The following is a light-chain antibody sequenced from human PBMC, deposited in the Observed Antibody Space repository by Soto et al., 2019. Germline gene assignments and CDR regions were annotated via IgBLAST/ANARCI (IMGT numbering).Light chain of an antibody. V-gene: IGLV2-14*01. CDR1: SSDVVGYNY. CDR2: DVS. Sequence: QSVLTQPASVSGSPGQSITISCTGTSSDVVGYNYVSWYQQHPGKAPKLMIYDVSNRPSGVSNRFSGSKSGNTASLTISGLRAEDEADYYCSSYTSSSTLEGVFGTGTKVTVL. J-gene: IGLJ1*01. CDR3: SSYTSSSTLEGV.